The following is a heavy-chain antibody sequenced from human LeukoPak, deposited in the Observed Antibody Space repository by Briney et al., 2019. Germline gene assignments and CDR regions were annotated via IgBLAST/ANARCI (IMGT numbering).Heavy chain of an antibody. V-gene: IGHV1-2*02. Sequence: ASVKVSCKASGYTFTGYYMHWVRQAPRQGLEWMGWINPNSGGTNYAQKFQGRVTMTRDTSTSTVYMELSSLRSEDTAVYYCARGYSYGPRGDYWGQGTLVTVSS. CDR2: INPNSGGT. D-gene: IGHD5-18*01. CDR1: GYTFTGYY. J-gene: IGHJ4*02. CDR3: ARGYSYGPRGDY.